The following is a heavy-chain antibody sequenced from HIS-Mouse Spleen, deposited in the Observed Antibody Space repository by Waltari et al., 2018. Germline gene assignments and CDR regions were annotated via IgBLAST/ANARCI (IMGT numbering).Heavy chain of an antibody. CDR1: GGSISSSSYY. CDR3: AREIPYSSSWYDWYFDL. D-gene: IGHD6-13*01. V-gene: IGHV4-39*07. CDR2: IYYSGRT. Sequence: QLQLQESDPGLVKPSETLSLTCTVSGGSISSSSYYWGWIRQPPGKGLEWIGSIYYSGRTSYNPSLKSRVTISVDTSKNQFSLKLSSVTAADTAVYYCAREIPYSSSWYDWYFDLWGRGTLVTVSS. J-gene: IGHJ2*01.